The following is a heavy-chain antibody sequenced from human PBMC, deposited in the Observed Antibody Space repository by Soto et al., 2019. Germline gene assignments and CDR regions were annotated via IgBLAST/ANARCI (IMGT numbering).Heavy chain of an antibody. CDR1: GFTFRNYA. D-gene: IGHD6-13*01. Sequence: EVQLLESGGRLVQPGGALRLSCAASGFTFRNYAMSWVRLAPGKGLAWVSAISGTGGSTYYADSVKGRFTISRDNSGNTLYLQMDTLRAEDTALYYCAKDWYSSTWFAADFWGQGTLVTVSS. CDR3: AKDWYSSTWFAADF. V-gene: IGHV3-23*01. J-gene: IGHJ4*02. CDR2: ISGTGGST.